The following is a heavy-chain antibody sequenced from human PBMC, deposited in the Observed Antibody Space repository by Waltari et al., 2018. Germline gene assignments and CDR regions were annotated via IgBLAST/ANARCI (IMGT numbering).Heavy chain of an antibody. CDR1: GCIFSASA. J-gene: IGHJ4*02. CDR3: SRHDPLDF. CDR2: IRTNANNYAT. V-gene: IGHV3-73*01. Sequence: EVQLVESGGGLVQPGGSLKLSCAAPGCIFSASAIPWVRQASGKGREWVGRIRTNANNYATSYGASVKGRFTISRDDSRNTAYLQMNSLKIDDTAVYFCSRHDPLDFWGQGTLVTVSS.